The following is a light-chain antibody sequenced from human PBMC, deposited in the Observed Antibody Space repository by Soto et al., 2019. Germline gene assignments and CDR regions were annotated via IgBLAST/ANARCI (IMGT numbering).Light chain of an antibody. Sequence: QSVLTQPPSVSGAPGQRVTISCTGSSSNIGAGYDVHWYQQLPGTAPKLLISGNSNRPSGVPDRFSGSKSGTSASLAITGLQAEDEGDYYCQSYDSSLSGWVFGGGTKVTVL. CDR2: GNS. CDR1: SSNIGAGYD. CDR3: QSYDSSLSGWV. V-gene: IGLV1-40*01. J-gene: IGLJ3*02.